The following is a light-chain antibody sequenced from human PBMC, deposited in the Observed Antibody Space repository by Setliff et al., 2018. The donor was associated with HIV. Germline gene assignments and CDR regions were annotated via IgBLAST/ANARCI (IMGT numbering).Light chain of an antibody. J-gene: IGKJ4*01. CDR3: QQYYSYNPALT. CDR1: QSVLHISNNKNY. Sequence: DIVMTQSPDSLAVSLGERATINCKSSQSVLHISNNKNYLAWYQQKPGQPPKLLIHWASARESGVPDRFSGSGSGTDFNLTITSLQAEDVAVYYCQQYYSYNPALTFGGGTKVDIK. V-gene: IGKV4-1*01. CDR2: WAS.